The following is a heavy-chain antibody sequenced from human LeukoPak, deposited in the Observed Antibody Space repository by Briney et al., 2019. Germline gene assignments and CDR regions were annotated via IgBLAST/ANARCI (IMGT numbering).Heavy chain of an antibody. CDR2: INHSGST. CDR1: GGSFSGYY. D-gene: IGHD6-13*01. Sequence: SETLSLTCAVYGGSFSGYYWSWIRQPPGKGLEWIGEINHSGSTNYNPSLKSRVTISVDTSKNQFSLKLSSVTAADTAVYYCARSEQLARRFDPWGQGTLVTVSS. V-gene: IGHV4-34*01. J-gene: IGHJ5*02. CDR3: ARSEQLARRFDP.